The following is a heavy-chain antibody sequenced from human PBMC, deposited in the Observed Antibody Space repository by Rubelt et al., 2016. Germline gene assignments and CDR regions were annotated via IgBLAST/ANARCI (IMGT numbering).Heavy chain of an antibody. CDR3: ARGRMGFHYYYYGMDV. D-gene: IGHD1-26*01. J-gene: IGHJ6*02. CDR1: GGSISSSSYY. CDR2: IYYSGST. V-gene: IGHV4-39*07. Sequence: QLQLQESGPGLVKPSETLSLTCTVSGGSISSSSYYWGWIRQPPGTGLEWIGSIYYSGSTNYNPSLKSRVTISVDTSKNQFSLKLSSVTAADTAVYYCARGRMGFHYYYYGMDVWGQGTTVTVSS.